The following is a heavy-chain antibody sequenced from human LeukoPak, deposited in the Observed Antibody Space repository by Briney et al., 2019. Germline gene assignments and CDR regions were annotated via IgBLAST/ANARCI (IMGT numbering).Heavy chain of an antibody. Sequence: PGGSLRLSCAASGFTFSDYYMSWIRQAPGKGLEWVSYISSSGSTIYYADSVKGRFTISRDNAKNSLYLQMNSLRAEDTAVYYCARALITMVRGVTVGDNPEGWFDPWGQGTLVTVSS. D-gene: IGHD3-10*01. V-gene: IGHV3-11*01. J-gene: IGHJ5*02. CDR2: ISSSGSTI. CDR1: GFTFSDYY. CDR3: ARALITMVRGVTVGDNPEGWFDP.